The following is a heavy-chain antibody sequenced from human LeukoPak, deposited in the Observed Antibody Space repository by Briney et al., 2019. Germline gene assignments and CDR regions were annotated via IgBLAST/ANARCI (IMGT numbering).Heavy chain of an antibody. CDR1: GFTFSSYS. CDR2: ISSSSSYI. D-gene: IGHD6-19*01. J-gene: IGHJ4*02. Sequence: PGGSLRLSCAASGFTFSSYSMNWVRQAPGKGLEWVSSISSSSSYIYYADSVKGRFTISRDNAKNSLYLQMNSLRAEDTAVYYCARASSSGPLSSSSLFWGQGTLVTVSS. CDR3: ARASSSGPLSSSSLF. V-gene: IGHV3-21*01.